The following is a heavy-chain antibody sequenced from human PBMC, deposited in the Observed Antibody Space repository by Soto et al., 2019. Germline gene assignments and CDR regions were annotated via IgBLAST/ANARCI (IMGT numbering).Heavy chain of an antibody. J-gene: IGHJ6*02. CDR3: ARGAAPGGMDV. D-gene: IGHD6-13*01. CDR2: ISWNSGSI. CDR1: GFTFDDYA. V-gene: IGHV3-9*01. Sequence: EVQLVESGGGLVQPGRSLRLSCAASGFTFDDYAMHWVRQAPGKGLEWVSGISWNSGSIGYADSVKGRFTISRDNAKNSLYLQMNSLRAEDTALYYCARGAAPGGMDVWGQGTTVTVSS.